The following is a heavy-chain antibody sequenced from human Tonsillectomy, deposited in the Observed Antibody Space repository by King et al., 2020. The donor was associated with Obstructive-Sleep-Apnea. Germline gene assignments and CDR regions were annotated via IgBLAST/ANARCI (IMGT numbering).Heavy chain of an antibody. CDR1: GDSISNYY. J-gene: IGHJ4*02. CDR3: ARHRGVEDYGGYGDYFDY. Sequence: QLQESGPGLVKPSETLSVTCTVSGDSISNYYWSWIRQPPGKGLEWIGYMYYSGNTNYNPSLKRRFTISVDPSKIQFSLRLSSVTAADTAVYYCARHRGVEDYGGYGDYFDYWGQGTLVTVSS. CDR2: MYYSGNT. V-gene: IGHV4-59*08. D-gene: IGHD5-12*01.